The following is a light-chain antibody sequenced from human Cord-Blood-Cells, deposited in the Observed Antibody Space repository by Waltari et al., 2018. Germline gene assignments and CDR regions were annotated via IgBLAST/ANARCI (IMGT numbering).Light chain of an antibody. CDR1: QSVSSY. V-gene: IGKV3-11*01. J-gene: IGKJ5*01. CDR3: QQRSNWPPIT. CDR2: DAS. Sequence: EIVLTQSPATLSLSPGERATLSCRASQSVSSYLAWYQQKPGQAPRLLIYDASNSATGIPARFSGSGSGTDFTLTISSLEPEDFAFYYGQQRSNWPPITFGQRTRLEIK.